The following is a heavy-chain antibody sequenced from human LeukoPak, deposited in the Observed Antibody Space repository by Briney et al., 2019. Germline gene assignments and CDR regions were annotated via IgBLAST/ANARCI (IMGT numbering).Heavy chain of an antibody. CDR3: GRVYSCSSGFNY. CDR1: GFTVSSNY. D-gene: IGHD6-6*01. CDR2: IYSGGST. V-gene: IGHV3-53*01. Sequence: PGGSLRLSCAASGFTVSSNYMSWVRQAPGKGLEWVSVIYSGGSTYYVDSVKGRFTISRDNSKNTLYLLMNSLRTEDTAVYYCGRVYSCSSGFNYWGQGTLVTVSS. J-gene: IGHJ4*02.